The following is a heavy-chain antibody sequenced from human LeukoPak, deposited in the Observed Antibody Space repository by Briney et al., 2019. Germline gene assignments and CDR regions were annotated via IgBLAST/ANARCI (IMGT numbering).Heavy chain of an antibody. D-gene: IGHD6-13*01. CDR2: IYYSGST. CDR3: ARFPAAAATFDP. CDR1: GASINNYY. J-gene: IGHJ5*02. Sequence: PSETLSLTCTVSGASINNYYFTWVRQHPGKGLEWIGYIYYSGSTYYNPSLKSRVTISVDTSKNQFSLKLSSVTAADTAVYYCARFPAAAATFDPWGQGTLVTVSS. V-gene: IGHV4-59*06.